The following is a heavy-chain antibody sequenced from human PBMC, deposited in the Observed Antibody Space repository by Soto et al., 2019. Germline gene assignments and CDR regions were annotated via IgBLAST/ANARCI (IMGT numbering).Heavy chain of an antibody. V-gene: IGHV4-4*02. CDR1: CGSISDINW. J-gene: IGHJ5*02. CDR2: IYHSGST. Sequence: PSQPLPLTCAVACGSISDINWWRWVRQPPGKGLEWIGEIYHSGSTNYNPSLKSRVTISVDKSKNQFSLKLSSVTAADTAVYYCARASYCSGGSCYLGWFDPWGQGTLVTVSS. CDR3: ARASYCSGGSCYLGWFDP. D-gene: IGHD2-15*01.